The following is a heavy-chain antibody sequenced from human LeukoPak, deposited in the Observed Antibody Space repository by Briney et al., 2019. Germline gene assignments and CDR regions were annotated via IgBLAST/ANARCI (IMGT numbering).Heavy chain of an antibody. V-gene: IGHV1-69*05. Sequence: SVTVSCKASGGTFSSYAISWVRQAPGQGLEWMGGIIPIFGTANYAQKFQGRVTITTDESTSTAYMELSSLRSEDTAVYYCARGGNTAMATFFDYWGQGTLVTVSS. D-gene: IGHD5-18*01. CDR1: GGTFSSYA. J-gene: IGHJ4*02. CDR2: IIPIFGTA. CDR3: ARGGNTAMATFFDY.